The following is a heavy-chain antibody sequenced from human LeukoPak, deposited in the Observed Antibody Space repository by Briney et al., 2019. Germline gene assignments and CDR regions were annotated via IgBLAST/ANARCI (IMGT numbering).Heavy chain of an antibody. D-gene: IGHD2-2*01. CDR2: IIPILGIA. V-gene: IGHV1-69*02. J-gene: IGHJ4*02. Sequence: SVKVSCKASGGTFSSYTISWVRQAPGQGLEWMGRIIPILGIANYAQKFQGRVTITADKSTSTAYMELSSLRSEDTAVYYCATYCSSTSCYDYWGQGTLDTVSS. CDR1: GGTFSSYT. CDR3: ATYCSSTSCYDY.